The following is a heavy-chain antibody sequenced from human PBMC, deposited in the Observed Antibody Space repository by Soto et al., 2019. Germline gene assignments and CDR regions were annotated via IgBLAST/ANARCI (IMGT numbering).Heavy chain of an antibody. J-gene: IGHJ6*02. D-gene: IGHD3-10*01. V-gene: IGHV3-48*03. CDR2: ISSSGSTI. Sequence: PGGSLRLSCAASGFTFSSYEMNWVRQAAGEGREWVSYISSSGSTIYYADSVKGRFTISRDNAKNSLYLQMNSLRAEDTAVYYCARDQEESSYYYYYGMDVWGQGTTVTVSS. CDR3: ARDQEESSYYYYYGMDV. CDR1: GFTFSSYE.